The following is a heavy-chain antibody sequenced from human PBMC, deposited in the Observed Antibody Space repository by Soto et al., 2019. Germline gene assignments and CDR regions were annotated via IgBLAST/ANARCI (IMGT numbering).Heavy chain of an antibody. CDR1: GFTFIDSW. Sequence: EVQLVESGGGLGQPGGSLRVSCVASGFTFIDSWMTWVRQVPGKGLEWVANINRDGSVTNHVDSMGGRFTISRDNSRNSVYLHMIHLRTEDTAIYYCVRESRSGSSWWGRGILVTVSS. CDR3: VRESRSGSSW. V-gene: IGHV3-7*01. D-gene: IGHD2-15*01. J-gene: IGHJ4*02. CDR2: INRDGSVT.